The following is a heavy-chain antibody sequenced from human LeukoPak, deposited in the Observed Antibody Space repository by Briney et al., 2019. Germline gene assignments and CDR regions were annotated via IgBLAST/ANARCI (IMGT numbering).Heavy chain of an antibody. CDR3: AKRGVVIRVIPVGFHKEAYYFDS. CDR1: GITLSNYG. V-gene: IGHV3-23*01. CDR2: ISDSGGRT. J-gene: IGHJ4*02. D-gene: IGHD3-22*01. Sequence: GGSLRLSCAVSGITLSNYGMSWVRQAPGKGLEWVAGISDSGGRTNYADSVKGRFTISRDSPKNTLHLQMNSLRAEDTAVYFCAKRGVVIRVIPVGFHKEAYYFDSWGQGALVTVSS.